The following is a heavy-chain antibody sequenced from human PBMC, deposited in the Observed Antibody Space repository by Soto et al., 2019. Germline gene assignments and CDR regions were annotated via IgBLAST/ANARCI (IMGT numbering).Heavy chain of an antibody. CDR1: GFTFSTYS. D-gene: IGHD2-2*01. V-gene: IGHV3-21*01. CDR3: ARDLGVVVVPPTFDY. Sequence: GGSLRLSCAASGFTFSTYSMNWVRQAPGKGLEWVSAISSSSTYTYYADSLRGRFSISRDNAKNSLNLQMNSLSAEDTAVYYCARDLGVVVVPPTFDYWGQGVLVTVSS. CDR2: ISSSSTYT. J-gene: IGHJ4*02.